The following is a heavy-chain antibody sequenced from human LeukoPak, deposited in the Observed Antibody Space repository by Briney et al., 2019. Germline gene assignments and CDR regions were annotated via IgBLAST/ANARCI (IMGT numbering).Heavy chain of an antibody. D-gene: IGHD4-17*01. J-gene: IGHJ4*02. CDR1: GFTFSIYA. CDR2: ISGSGGST. V-gene: IGHV3-23*01. Sequence: PGGSLRLSCAASGFTFSIYAISWVRQAPGKGLEWVSAISGSGGSTYYADSVKGRFTISRDNSKNTVYLQMNSLRAEDTAVYYCAKGLTAVTTLFDCWGQGTLVTVSS. CDR3: AKGLTAVTTLFDC.